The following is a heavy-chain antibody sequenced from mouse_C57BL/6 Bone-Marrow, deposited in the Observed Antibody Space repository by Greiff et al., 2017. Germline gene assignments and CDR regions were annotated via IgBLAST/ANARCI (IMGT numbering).Heavy chain of an antibody. J-gene: IGHJ1*03. CDR2: INPSSGYT. Sequence: QVQLQQSGAELAKPGASVKLSCKASGYTFTSYWMHWVKQRPGQGLEWIGYINPSSGYTKYTQKFKDKATLTADKSSSTAYMQLSRLTYEDSAVYYCARRAYGSIWYFDVWGTGTTVTVSS. V-gene: IGHV1-7*01. D-gene: IGHD1-1*01. CDR1: GYTFTSYW. CDR3: ARRAYGSIWYFDV.